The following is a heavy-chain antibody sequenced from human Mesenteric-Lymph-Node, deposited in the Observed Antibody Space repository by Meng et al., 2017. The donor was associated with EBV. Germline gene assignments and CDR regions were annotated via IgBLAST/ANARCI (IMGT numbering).Heavy chain of an antibody. V-gene: IGHV4-34*01. J-gene: IGHJ5*02. CDR3: ARDRHFDP. Sequence: VQLTQVGAGLLKPSGTPSLTCGEDGVSLSGYYWNWIRQPPGKGLEGIGDINQGSTTSYNPSLKSRVTISVDTSKNEFSLKMTSVTAADTAVYYCARDRHFDPWGQGTLVTVSS. CDR2: INQGSTT. CDR1: GVSLSGYY.